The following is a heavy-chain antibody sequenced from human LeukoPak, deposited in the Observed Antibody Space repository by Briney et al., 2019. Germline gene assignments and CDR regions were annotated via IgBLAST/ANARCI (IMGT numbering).Heavy chain of an antibody. V-gene: IGHV4-34*01. CDR2: INHSGST. J-gene: IGHJ5*02. D-gene: IGHD4-23*01. CDR1: GGSFSGYY. CDR3: ARVVTPRSAWFDP. Sequence: SETLSLTCAVYGGSFSGYYWSWIRQPPGKGLEWIGEINHSGSTNYNPSLKSRVTIPVDTSKNQFSLKLSSVTAADTAVYYCARVVTPRSAWFDPWGQGTLVTVSS.